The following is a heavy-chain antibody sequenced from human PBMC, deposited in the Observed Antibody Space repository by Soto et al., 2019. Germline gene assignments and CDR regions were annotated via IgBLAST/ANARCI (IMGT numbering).Heavy chain of an antibody. Sequence: QVQLVESGGGVVQPGRSLRLSCAASGFTFSSYAMHWVRQAPGKGLEWVAVISYDGSNKYYADSVKGRFTISRDNSKNTLYLQVNSLRANDTAVYYCARERGDGDNYFDYWGQGALVTVSS. J-gene: IGHJ4*02. CDR1: GFTFSSYA. CDR2: ISYDGSNK. D-gene: IGHD4-17*01. V-gene: IGHV3-30-3*01. CDR3: ARERGDGDNYFDY.